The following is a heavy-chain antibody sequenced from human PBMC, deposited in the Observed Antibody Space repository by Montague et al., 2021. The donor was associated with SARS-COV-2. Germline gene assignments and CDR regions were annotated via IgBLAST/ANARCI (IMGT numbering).Heavy chain of an antibody. Sequence: SLRLSCAASGFNFRGKSINRVRQAPGKGLEWVAHISFRSERIFYGDSVKGRFTISRDDAKNSLYLQMNSLRAEDTALYYCARDSPRGYAMDVWGQGTMATVSS. CDR3: ARDSPRGYAMDV. J-gene: IGHJ6*02. V-gene: IGHV3-48*04. CDR2: ISFRSERI. CDR1: GFNFRGKS. D-gene: IGHD3-16*01.